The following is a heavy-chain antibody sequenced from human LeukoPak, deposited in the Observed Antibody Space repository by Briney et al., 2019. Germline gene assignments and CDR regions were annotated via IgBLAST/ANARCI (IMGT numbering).Heavy chain of an antibody. J-gene: IGHJ3*02. CDR1: GCTFISYD. Sequence: ASVKVSCKASGCTFISYDMSWVRQAPGQGREGMGWISAYNGNTNYAQKLHGRVTMTTDTSTSTAYMELRSLRSDDTAVYYCARDGDDSSGYSLLNDAFDICGQGTMVSVSS. V-gene: IGHV1-18*01. D-gene: IGHD3-22*01. CDR2: ISAYNGNT. CDR3: ARDGDDSSGYSLLNDAFDI.